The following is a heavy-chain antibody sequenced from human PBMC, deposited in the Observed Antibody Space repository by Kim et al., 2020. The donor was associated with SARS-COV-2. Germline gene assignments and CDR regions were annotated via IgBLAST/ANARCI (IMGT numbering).Heavy chain of an antibody. J-gene: IGHJ4*02. CDR3: ARNGGSYTFDF. V-gene: IGHV4-59*01. Sequence: YNPPRKSRVIISADTSKSQLSLELSSATAADTAVFYCARNGGSYTFDFWGQGILVIVSS. D-gene: IGHD2-8*01.